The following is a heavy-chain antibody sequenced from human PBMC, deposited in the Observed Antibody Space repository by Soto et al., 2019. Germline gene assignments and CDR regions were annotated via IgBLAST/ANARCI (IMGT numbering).Heavy chain of an antibody. D-gene: IGHD3-16*01. Sequence: QVQLVQSGAEVKKPGSSVKVSCKASGGTFSSYTISWVRQAPGQGLEWMGRIIPILGIANYAQKFQGRVTLTGDNSTSTAYMDLSSLRSEDTDVYYCARVGGDLQHWGQGTLVTDSS. CDR3: ARVGGDLQH. J-gene: IGHJ1*01. CDR2: IIPILGIA. V-gene: IGHV1-69*02. CDR1: GGTFSSYT.